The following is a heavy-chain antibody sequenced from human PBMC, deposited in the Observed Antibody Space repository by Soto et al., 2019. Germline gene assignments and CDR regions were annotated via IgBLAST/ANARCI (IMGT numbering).Heavy chain of an antibody. V-gene: IGHV1-18*01. CDR1: GYTFTSYG. J-gene: IGHJ6*02. CDR3: ASSFTSSQWRYGMDV. D-gene: IGHD2-2*01. Sequence: QVQLVQSGAEVKKPGASVKVSCKASGYTFTSYGISWVRQAPGQGLEWMGWISAYNGNTNYAQKLQGRVTMTTDTSXXTAYMGLRSLRSDDTAVYYCASSFTSSQWRYGMDVWGQGTTVTVSS. CDR2: ISAYNGNT.